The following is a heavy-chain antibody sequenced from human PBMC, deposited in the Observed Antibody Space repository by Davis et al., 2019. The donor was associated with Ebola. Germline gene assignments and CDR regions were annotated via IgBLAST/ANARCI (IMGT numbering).Heavy chain of an antibody. CDR1: GYTFTGYY. CDR3: ARDDMVRGVYWRFDY. D-gene: IGHD3-10*01. V-gene: IGHV1-18*04. CDR2: ISAYNGNT. Sequence: ASVKVSCKASGYTFTGYYMHWVRQAPGQGLEWMGWISAYNGNTNYAQKLQGRVTMTTDTSTSTAYMELSSLRSEDTAVYYCARDDMVRGVYWRFDYWGQGTLVTVSS. J-gene: IGHJ4*02.